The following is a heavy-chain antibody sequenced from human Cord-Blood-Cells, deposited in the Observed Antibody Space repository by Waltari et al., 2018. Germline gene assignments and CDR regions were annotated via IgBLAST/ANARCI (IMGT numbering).Heavy chain of an antibody. D-gene: IGHD7-27*01. CDR2: INPNSGGT. CDR3: AVSNWGEDGYFDL. V-gene: IGHV1-2*02. CDR1: GYTFTGYV. Sequence: QVQLVPSGAEVKKTGASVKVSCKASGYTFTGYVMHWVRQAPGQGLEWMGWINPNSGGTNYAQKFQGRVTMTRDTSISTAYMELSRLRSDDTAVYDCAVSNWGEDGYFDLWGRGTLVTVSS. J-gene: IGHJ2*01.